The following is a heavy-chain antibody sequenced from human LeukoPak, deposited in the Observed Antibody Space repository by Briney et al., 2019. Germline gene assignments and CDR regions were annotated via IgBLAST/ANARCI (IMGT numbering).Heavy chain of an antibody. CDR3: ARELTGVSRHFDL. D-gene: IGHD7-27*01. J-gene: IGHJ5*02. CDR2: IYHSGST. CDR1: GGSISSGGYS. V-gene: IGHV4-30-2*01. Sequence: SETLSLTCAVSGGSISSGGYSWSWIRQPPGKGLEWIGYIYHSGSTYYNPSLKSRVTISVDRSKNQFSLKLSSVTAADTAVYYCARELTGVSRHFDLWGQGTLVTVSS.